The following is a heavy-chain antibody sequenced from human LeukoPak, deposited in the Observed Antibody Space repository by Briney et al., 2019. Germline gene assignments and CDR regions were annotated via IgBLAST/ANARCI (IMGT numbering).Heavy chain of an antibody. Sequence: VASVKVSCKAFGGTFSSYAISWVRQAPGQGLEWMGGIIPIFGTANYAQKFQGRVTITTDESTSTAYMELSSLRSEDTAVYYCARVVLDGYNYHYFDYWGQGTLVTVSS. V-gene: IGHV1-69*05. J-gene: IGHJ4*02. CDR1: GGTFSSYA. CDR2: IIPIFGTA. CDR3: ARVVLDGYNYHYFDY. D-gene: IGHD5-24*01.